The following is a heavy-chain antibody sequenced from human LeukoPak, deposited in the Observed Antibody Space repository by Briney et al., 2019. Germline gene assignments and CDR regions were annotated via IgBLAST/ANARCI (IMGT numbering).Heavy chain of an antibody. D-gene: IGHD5-12*01. Sequence: GESLKISCTASGFTFGDYAMSWFRQAPGKGLEWVGFIRSKAYGGTTEYAASVKGRFTISRDDSKSIAYLQMNSLKTEDTAVYYCTRDLLGYSGYEGYYYYGMDVWGQGTTVTVSS. J-gene: IGHJ6*02. CDR3: TRDLLGYSGYEGYYYYGMDV. CDR2: IRSKAYGGTT. CDR1: GFTFGDYA. V-gene: IGHV3-49*03.